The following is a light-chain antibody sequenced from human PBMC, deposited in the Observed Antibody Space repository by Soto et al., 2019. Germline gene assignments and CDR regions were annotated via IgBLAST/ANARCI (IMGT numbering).Light chain of an antibody. Sequence: DIQMTQSPSSLSTSVGDRVTITCRASQSISSYLNWYQQKPGKGPELLISVASSLQSGVPSRFSGSGSGTDFTLTISSLQPEDFATYYCQQSYSTPRTFGQGTKVEIK. J-gene: IGKJ2*01. CDR1: QSISSY. CDR3: QQSYSTPRT. CDR2: VAS. V-gene: IGKV1-39*01.